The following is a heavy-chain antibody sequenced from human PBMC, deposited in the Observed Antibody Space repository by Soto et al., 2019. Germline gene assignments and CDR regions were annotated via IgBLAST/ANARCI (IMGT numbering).Heavy chain of an antibody. D-gene: IGHD2-2*01. J-gene: IGHJ6*02. Sequence: SRCWGSRISKQQGKGLEWIAYIYYSGSTNYNPSLKSRVTISVDTSKNQFSLKLSSVTAADTAVYYCARMQEVSVVVQATRLVYSVMDVRRQGTTVPVSS. CDR2: IYYSGST. CDR3: ARMQEVSVVVQATRLVYSVMDV. V-gene: IGHV4-59*08. CDR1: SRCW.